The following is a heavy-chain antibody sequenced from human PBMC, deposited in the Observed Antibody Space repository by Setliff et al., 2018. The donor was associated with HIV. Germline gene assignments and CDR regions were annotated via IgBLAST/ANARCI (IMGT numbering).Heavy chain of an antibody. CDR2: IYYSGST. Sequence: SETLSLTCTVSGVSVSSGGYYWSWIRQHPGKGLEWIGYIYYSGSTYYNPSLKSRVTISVDTSKNQFSLKLSSVTAADTAVYYCARGSGSYSMLAFDIWGQGTMVTVSS. J-gene: IGHJ3*02. D-gene: IGHD1-26*01. CDR1: GVSVSSGGYY. V-gene: IGHV4-31*03. CDR3: ARGSGSYSMLAFDI.